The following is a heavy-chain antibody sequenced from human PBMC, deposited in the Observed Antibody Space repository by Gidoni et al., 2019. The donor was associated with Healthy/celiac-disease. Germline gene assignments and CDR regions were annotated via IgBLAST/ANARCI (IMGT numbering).Heavy chain of an antibody. D-gene: IGHD1-26*01. CDR3: ARLPGVLRLNNWFDP. CDR1: GYSIHSGYY. Sequence: QVHLQESGPGLVKPSETLSLPSPVSGYSIHSGYYWCWSRQPPGKGLEWSGSIYHSGSTYYNPSLKSRVTISVDTSKNQFSLKLSSVTAADTAVYYCARLPGVLRLNNWFDPWGQGTLVTVSS. V-gene: IGHV4-38-2*01. CDR2: IYHSGST. J-gene: IGHJ5*02.